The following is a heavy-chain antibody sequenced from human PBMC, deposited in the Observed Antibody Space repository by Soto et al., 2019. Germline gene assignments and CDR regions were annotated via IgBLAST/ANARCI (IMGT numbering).Heavy chain of an antibody. J-gene: IGHJ4*02. Sequence: GVSVKVSCKASGYSFTSYGISWVRQAPGQGLEWMGWINTYSGNTNYAQKLQDRVTMTTDTSTSTAYMELRSLRSDDTAVYYCARVGAQWYFDYWGQGTLVTVSS. CDR1: GYSFTSYG. CDR2: INTYSGNT. D-gene: IGHD3-16*01. V-gene: IGHV1-18*01. CDR3: ARVGAQWYFDY.